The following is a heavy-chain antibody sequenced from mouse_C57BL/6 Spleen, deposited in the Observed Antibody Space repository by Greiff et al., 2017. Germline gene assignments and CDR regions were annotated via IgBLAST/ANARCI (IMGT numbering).Heavy chain of an antibody. Sequence: QVQLQQPGAELVIPGASVKLSCKASGYTFTSYWMHWVKQRPGQGLEWIGEIDPSDSYTNYNQKFKGKSTLTLDKSSSTAYMQLSSLTSEDSAVYYCARSESSYYFDYWGQGTTLTVSS. CDR1: GYTFTSYW. D-gene: IGHD1-1*01. CDR2: IDPSDSYT. CDR3: ARSESSYYFDY. J-gene: IGHJ2*01. V-gene: IGHV1-69*01.